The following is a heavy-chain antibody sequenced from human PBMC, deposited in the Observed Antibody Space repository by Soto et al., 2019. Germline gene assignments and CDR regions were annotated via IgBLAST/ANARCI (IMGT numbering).Heavy chain of an antibody. J-gene: IGHJ4*02. Sequence: PGGSLRLSCAASGFSFSSYAMSWVRQAPGKGLEWVSGISDSGGSTYYADSVKGRFTISRDNSKNTLYLQMNSLRAEDTAVYFCAKVPFRSADGSSYNYIEIEENNWGQETLVTVSS. CDR3: AKVPFRSADGSSYNYIEIEENN. D-gene: IGHD3-22*01. V-gene: IGHV3-23*01. CDR2: ISDSGGST. CDR1: GFSFSSYA.